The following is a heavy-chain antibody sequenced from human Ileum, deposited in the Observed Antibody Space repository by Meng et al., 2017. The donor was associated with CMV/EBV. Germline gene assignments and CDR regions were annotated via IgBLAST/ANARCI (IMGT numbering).Heavy chain of an antibody. CDR3: VRVKIVATILDY. CDR1: GFTFSDQY. J-gene: IGHJ4*02. D-gene: IGHD5-12*01. Sequence: AYGFTFSDQYSDWVRQAPGKGLEWVGRSRQRANAYSTDYATSVKGRFTISRDDSENSVYLQMNSLKTEDTAVYYCVRVKIVATILDYWGQGTLVTVSS. CDR2: SRQRANAYST. V-gene: IGHV3-72*01.